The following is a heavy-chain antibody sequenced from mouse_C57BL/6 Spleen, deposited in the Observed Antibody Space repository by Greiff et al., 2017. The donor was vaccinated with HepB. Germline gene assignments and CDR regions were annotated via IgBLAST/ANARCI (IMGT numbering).Heavy chain of an antibody. V-gene: IGHV1-82*01. Sequence: VQRVESGPELVKPGASVKISCKASGYAFSSSWMNWVKQRPGKGLEWIGRIYPGDGDTNYNGKFKGKATLTADKSSSTAYMQLSSLTSEDSAVYFCAREATVVGVWGTGTTVTVSS. CDR1: GYAFSSSW. CDR3: AREATVVGV. CDR2: IYPGDGDT. D-gene: IGHD1-1*01. J-gene: IGHJ1*03.